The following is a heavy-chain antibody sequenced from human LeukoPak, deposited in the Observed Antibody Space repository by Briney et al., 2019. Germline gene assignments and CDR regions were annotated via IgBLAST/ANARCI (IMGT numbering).Heavy chain of an antibody. Sequence: SETLSLTCTVSGGSISSYYWSWIRQPPGKGLEWIGCIYYSGSTNYNPSLKSRVTISVDTSKNQFSLKLSSVTAADTAVYYCARARGGYDRSGYAGYYFDYWGQGTLVTVSS. CDR1: GGSISSYY. D-gene: IGHD3-22*01. CDR3: ARARGGYDRSGYAGYYFDY. V-gene: IGHV4-59*01. CDR2: IYYSGST. J-gene: IGHJ4*02.